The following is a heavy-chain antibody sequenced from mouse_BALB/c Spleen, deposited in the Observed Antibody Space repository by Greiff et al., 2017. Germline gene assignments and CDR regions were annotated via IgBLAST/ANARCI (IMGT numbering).Heavy chain of an antibody. CDR2: IWSGGST. CDR3: ARPFGTTVVATRAMDY. Sequence: VKLMESGPGLVQPSQSLSITCTVSGFSLTSYGVHWVRQSPGKGLEWLGVIWSGGSTDYNAAFISRLSISKDNSKSQVFFKMNSLQANDTAIYYCARPFGTTVVATRAMDYWGQGTSVTVSS. CDR1: GFSLTSYG. D-gene: IGHD1-1*01. J-gene: IGHJ4*01. V-gene: IGHV2-2*02.